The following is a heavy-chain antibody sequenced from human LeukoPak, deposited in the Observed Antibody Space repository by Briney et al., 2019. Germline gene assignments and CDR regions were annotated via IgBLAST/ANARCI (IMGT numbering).Heavy chain of an antibody. D-gene: IGHD1-26*01. Sequence: PGGSLRLSCAASVFTFSSYGMHWVRQAPGKGLEWVAVIWYDGSNKYYADSVKGRFTISRDNSKNTLYVQMNSLRAEDTAVYYCAKEMSMVGATWGDPYFDYWGQGTLVTVSS. CDR3: AKEMSMVGATWGDPYFDY. CDR1: VFTFSSYG. J-gene: IGHJ4*02. CDR2: IWYDGSNK. V-gene: IGHV3-33*06.